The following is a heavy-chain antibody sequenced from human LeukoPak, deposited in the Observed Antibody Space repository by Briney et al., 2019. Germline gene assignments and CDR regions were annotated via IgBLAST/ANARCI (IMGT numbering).Heavy chain of an antibody. CDR3: ARGNYGDSDPRAFDV. J-gene: IGHJ3*01. V-gene: IGHV3-20*01. CDR2: IDWNAGST. D-gene: IGHD4-17*01. CDR1: GFTFDDYG. Sequence: GGSLRLSCAASGFTFDDYGMSWVRQAPGKGLEWVSGIDWNAGSTGYADSVKGRFTISRDNAKNSLYLQMNSLRVEDTALYHCARGNYGDSDPRAFDVWGQGTMVTVSS.